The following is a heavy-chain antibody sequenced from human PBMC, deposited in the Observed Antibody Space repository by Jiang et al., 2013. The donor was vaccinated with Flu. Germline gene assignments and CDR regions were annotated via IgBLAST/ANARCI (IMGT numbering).Heavy chain of an antibody. CDR1: GYTFTDYN. D-gene: IGHD6-13*01. V-gene: IGHV1-69-2*01. J-gene: IGHJ6*03. Sequence: SCKVSGYTFTDYNMHWVQQVPGKGLEWMGLVDPEDGKPVYAEKFQGRVTLTADTSTDTAYMELSSLRSEDTAVYYCATDQKVSDIEATGPYNYYYMAFWGKGTTVHRLL. CDR2: VDPEDGKP. CDR3: ATDQKVSDIEATGPYNYYYMAF.